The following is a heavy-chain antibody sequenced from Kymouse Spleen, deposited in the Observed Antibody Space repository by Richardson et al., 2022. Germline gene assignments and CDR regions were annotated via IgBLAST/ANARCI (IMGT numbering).Heavy chain of an antibody. V-gene: IGHV3-48*02. CDR1: GFTFSSYS. CDR3: AREGSSGWYDYYYYGMDV. D-gene: IGHD6-19*01. J-gene: IGHJ6*02. CDR2: ISSSSSTI. Sequence: EVQLVESGGGLVQPGGSLRLSCAASGFTFSSYSMNWVRQAPGKGLEWVSYISSSSSTIYYADSVKGRFTISRDNAKNSLYLQMNSLRDEDTAVYYCAREGSSGWYDYYYYGMDVWGQGTTVTVSS.